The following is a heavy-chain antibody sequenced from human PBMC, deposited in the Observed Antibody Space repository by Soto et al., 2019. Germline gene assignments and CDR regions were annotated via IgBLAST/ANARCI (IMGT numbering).Heavy chain of an antibody. CDR2: ISSSSSYL. CDR3: ARDWGSGWHYGMDV. D-gene: IGHD6-19*01. CDR1: GFTFSSYS. V-gene: IGHV3-21*01. J-gene: IGHJ6*02. Sequence: PGGSLRLSCAASGFTFSSYSMNWVRQAPGKGLGWVSSISSSSSYLYYADSVKGRFTISRDNAKDSLYLQMNSMRAEDTAVYYCARDWGSGWHYGMDVWGQGPTVTVSS.